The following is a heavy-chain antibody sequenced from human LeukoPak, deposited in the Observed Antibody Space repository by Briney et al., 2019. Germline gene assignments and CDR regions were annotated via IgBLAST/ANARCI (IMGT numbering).Heavy chain of an antibody. D-gene: IGHD3-16*02. J-gene: IGHJ6*02. Sequence: ASVKVSCKVSGYTLTELSMHWVRQAPGKGLEWMGGFDPEDGETIYAQKFQGRVTMTRDTSISTAYMELSRLRSDDTAVYYCASTYYDYVWGSYRFYGMDVWGQGTTVTVSS. CDR2: FDPEDGET. CDR3: ASTYYDYVWGSYRFYGMDV. V-gene: IGHV1-24*01. CDR1: GYTLTELS.